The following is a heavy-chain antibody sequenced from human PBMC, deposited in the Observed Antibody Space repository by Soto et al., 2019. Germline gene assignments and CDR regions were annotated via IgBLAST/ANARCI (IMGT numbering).Heavy chain of an antibody. D-gene: IGHD2-21*01. Sequence: EAQLLESGGGLVQPGGSLRLSCAASGLAFSNYAMTWVRQAPGKGLEWVSIITASGYSAYYGGAVKGRFTTSRDNASSTLYLQMNGLRADDTAVYYCAKGDLLCDPFDFWGQGTLVTVSS. J-gene: IGHJ4*02. CDR2: ITASGYSA. V-gene: IGHV3-23*01. CDR1: GLAFSNYA. CDR3: AKGDLLCDPFDF.